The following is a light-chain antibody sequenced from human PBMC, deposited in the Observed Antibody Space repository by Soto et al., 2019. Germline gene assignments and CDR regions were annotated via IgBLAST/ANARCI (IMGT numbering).Light chain of an antibody. J-gene: IGKJ4*01. Sequence: DIQMTQSPSLVSASVGDRGTITCWASQDISSWLAWYQQKPGKAPKLLIYTASSLQSGVPSTFSGSESGTEFTLTISSLQPEDVATYYCQKYDTAPLTFGGGTKVDI. CDR3: QKYDTAPLT. CDR2: TAS. CDR1: QDISSW. V-gene: IGKV1-12*01.